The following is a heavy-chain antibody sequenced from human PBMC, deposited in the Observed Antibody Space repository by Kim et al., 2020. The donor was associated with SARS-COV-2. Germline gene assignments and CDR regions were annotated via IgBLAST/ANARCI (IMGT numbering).Heavy chain of an antibody. D-gene: IGHD3-10*01. CDR3: ARDRSGSYFGGFDP. CDR1: GFNFSSYA. J-gene: IGHJ5*02. Sequence: GGSLRLSCAASGFNFSSYAMHWVRQAPGKGLEWVAVISYDGSNKYYADSVKGRFTISRDNSKNTLYLQMNSLRAEDTAVYYCARDRSGSYFGGFDPWGQGTLVTVSS. V-gene: IGHV3-30*04. CDR2: ISYDGSNK.